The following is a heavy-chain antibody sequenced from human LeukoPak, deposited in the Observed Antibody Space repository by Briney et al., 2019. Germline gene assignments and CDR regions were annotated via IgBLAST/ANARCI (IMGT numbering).Heavy chain of an antibody. D-gene: IGHD6-19*01. CDR1: GFTFKNYW. V-gene: IGHV3-7*01. CDR2: IRHDGSAR. CDR3: ARDNSGFDS. Sequence: AGGSLRLSCAGSGFTFKNYWMAWVRQAPGKGLEWVANIRHDGSARYYGDSVKGRFTISRDDAKNSLFLQMNSLRVDDTALYYCARDNSGFDSWGQGTLVTVSS. J-gene: IGHJ4*02.